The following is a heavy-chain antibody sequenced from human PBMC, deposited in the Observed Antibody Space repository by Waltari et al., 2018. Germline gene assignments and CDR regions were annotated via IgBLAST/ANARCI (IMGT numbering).Heavy chain of an antibody. CDR2: ISSSSSYI. V-gene: IGHV3-21*01. CDR1: GFTFSSYS. Sequence: EVQLVESGGGLVKPGGSLRLSCAASGFTFSSYSMNWVRQPPGKGLEWVSSISSSSSYIYYADSVKGRFTISRDNAKNSLYLQMNSLRAEDTAVYYCARGGYYYDSSGSNYFDYWGQGTLVTVSS. CDR3: ARGGYYYDSSGSNYFDY. D-gene: IGHD3-22*01. J-gene: IGHJ4*02.